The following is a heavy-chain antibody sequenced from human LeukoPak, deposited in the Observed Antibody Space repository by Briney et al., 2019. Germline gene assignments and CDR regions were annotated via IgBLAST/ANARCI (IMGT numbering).Heavy chain of an antibody. J-gene: IGHJ5*02. V-gene: IGHV7-4-1*02. Sequence: VASVKVSCTASGYTFTSYAMNWVRQAPGQGREWMGWINTNTGNPTYAQGFTGRFVFSLDTSVSTAYLQISSLKAEDTAVYYCARGYYYGSGSSWFDPWGEGTLVTVSS. CDR3: ARGYYYGSGSSWFDP. D-gene: IGHD3-10*01. CDR2: INTNTGNP. CDR1: GYTFTSYA.